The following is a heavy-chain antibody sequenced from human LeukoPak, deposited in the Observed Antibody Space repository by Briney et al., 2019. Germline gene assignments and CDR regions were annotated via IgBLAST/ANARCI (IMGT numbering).Heavy chain of an antibody. D-gene: IGHD2-2*01. CDR1: VFTFSTYR. J-gene: IGHJ4*02. Sequence: GGSLRLSCASPVFTFSTYRMTWVRQTPGKGVEWVANIKEDGKEKFYVDSVKGRFTISRDSAKNSLYLQMDSLSAEDTAVYYCARHHIFCTSATCYFDYWGQGTLVTVSS. CDR3: ARHHIFCTSATCYFDY. V-gene: IGHV3-7*03. CDR2: IKEDGKEK.